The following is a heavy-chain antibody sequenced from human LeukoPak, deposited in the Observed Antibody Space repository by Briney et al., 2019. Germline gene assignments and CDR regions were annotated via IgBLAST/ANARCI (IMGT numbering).Heavy chain of an antibody. CDR3: ATEAVAGTSSTY. Sequence: GRSLRLSCAASGFTFSSYAMHWVRQAPGKGLEWVAVISYDGSNKYYADSVKGRFTISRDNSKNTLYLQMNSLRAEDTAVYYCATEAVAGTSSTYWGQGTLVTVSS. J-gene: IGHJ4*02. CDR1: GFTFSSYA. D-gene: IGHD6-19*01. CDR2: ISYDGSNK. V-gene: IGHV3-30*04.